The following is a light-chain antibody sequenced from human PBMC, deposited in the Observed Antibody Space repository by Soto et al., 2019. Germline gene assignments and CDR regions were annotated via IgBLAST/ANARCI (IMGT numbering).Light chain of an antibody. V-gene: IGKV1-27*01. CDR1: QSFSTY. J-gene: IGKJ4*01. Sequence: DFQRPQSPSSLSASVGSRATINGRASQSFSTYLAWYQQKPGKVPKLLISGISTLQSGVPSRFSGSGYGTEFTLTISNLQPEDVATYYCQKYNTAPLTFGGGTKVDIK. CDR3: QKYNTAPLT. CDR2: GIS.